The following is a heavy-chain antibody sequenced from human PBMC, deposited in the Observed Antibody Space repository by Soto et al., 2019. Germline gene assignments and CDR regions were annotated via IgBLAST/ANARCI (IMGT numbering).Heavy chain of an antibody. V-gene: IGHV1-46*03. CDR1: GYTFTSYY. CDR2: INPSGGST. CDR3: AIYCSSTSCYSAYFDY. D-gene: IGHD2-2*01. J-gene: IGHJ4*02. Sequence: QVQLVQSGAEVKKPGASVKVSCKASGYTFTSYYMHWVRQAPGQGLEWMGVINPSGGSTSYAQKFKGRVTMTRDKSTSTVYLELSSLRSEDTAVYYCAIYCSSTSCYSAYFDYWGQGTLVTVSS.